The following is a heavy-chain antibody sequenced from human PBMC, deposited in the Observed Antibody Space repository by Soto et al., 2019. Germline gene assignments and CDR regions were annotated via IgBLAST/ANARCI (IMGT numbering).Heavy chain of an antibody. CDR1: GFSLSTSGVG. J-gene: IGHJ3*02. CDR2: IYWDDDK. Sequence: QITLKESGPTLVKPTQTLTLTCTFSGFSLSTSGVGVGWIRQPPGKALEGLALIYWDDDKRYSPSLKSRLTITKDTSKNQVVLTMTNMDAVDTATYYCAQSWIHLWNPDAFDIWVQGTMVTVSS. CDR3: AQSWIHLWNPDAFDI. D-gene: IGHD5-18*01. V-gene: IGHV2-5*02.